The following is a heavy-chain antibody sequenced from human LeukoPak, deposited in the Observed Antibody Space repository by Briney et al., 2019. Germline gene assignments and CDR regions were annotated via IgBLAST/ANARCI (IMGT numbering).Heavy chain of an antibody. D-gene: IGHD3-3*01. CDR3: ARDRAYYDFWSGYYGPYFDY. CDR2: ISSSGSTI. CDR1: GFTFSSYE. J-gene: IGHJ4*02. V-gene: IGHV3-48*03. Sequence: GGSLRLSCAASGFTFSSYEMNWVRQAPGKGLEWVSYISSSGSTIYYADSVKGRFTISRDNARNSLYLQMNSLRAEDTAVYYCARDRAYYDFWSGYYGPYFDYWGQGTLVTVSS.